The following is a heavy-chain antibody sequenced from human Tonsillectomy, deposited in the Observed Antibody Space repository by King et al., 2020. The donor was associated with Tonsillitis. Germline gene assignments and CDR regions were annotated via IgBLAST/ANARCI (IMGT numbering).Heavy chain of an antibody. J-gene: IGHJ4*02. V-gene: IGHV3-23*04. Sequence: VQLVESGGGLVPPGGSLRLSCAASGFTFSSYGMSWVRQAPGKGLEWVSTISGSGGSTYYADSVKGRFTISRDNSKNTLFLQMNSLRAEDTAVYYCAKDLVMGATFYWGQGTLVTVSS. CDR3: AKDLVMGATFY. CDR1: GFTFSSYG. CDR2: ISGSGGST. D-gene: IGHD1-26*01.